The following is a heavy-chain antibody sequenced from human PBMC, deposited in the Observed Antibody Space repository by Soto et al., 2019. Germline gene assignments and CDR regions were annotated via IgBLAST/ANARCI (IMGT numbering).Heavy chain of an antibody. CDR2: ISYDGSNK. J-gene: IGHJ6*02. V-gene: IGHV3-30-3*01. Sequence: GGSLRLSCAASGFTFSSYAMHWVRQAPGKGLEWVAVISYDGSNKYYADSVKGRFTISRDNAKNSLYLQMNSLRAEDTALYYCAKDFWVDPSGIAAAGYYYYGMDVWGQGTTVTVSS. CDR3: AKDFWVDPSGIAAAGYYYYGMDV. D-gene: IGHD6-13*01. CDR1: GFTFSSYA.